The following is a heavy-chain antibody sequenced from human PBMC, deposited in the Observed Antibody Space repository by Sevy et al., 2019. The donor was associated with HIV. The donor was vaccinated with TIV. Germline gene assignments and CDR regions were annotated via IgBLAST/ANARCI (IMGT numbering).Heavy chain of an antibody. D-gene: IGHD1-1*01. V-gene: IGHV3-11*01. CDR2: ISSSGSTI. Sequence: GGSLRLSCAASGFTFSDYYMSWIRQAPGKGLEWVSYISSSGSTIYYADSVKGRFTISRDNAKNSMYLQMNSLRAEDTAVYYCARDTTTTFFYDYWGQGTLVTVSS. CDR1: GFTFSDYY. J-gene: IGHJ4*02. CDR3: ARDTTTTFFYDY.